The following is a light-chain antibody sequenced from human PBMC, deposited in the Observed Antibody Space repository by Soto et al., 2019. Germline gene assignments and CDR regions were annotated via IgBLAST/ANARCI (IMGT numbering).Light chain of an antibody. J-gene: IGKJ4*01. CDR3: QQRDSWPLT. CDR1: ESVGSD. Sequence: ENVLTQSPATLSLSPGEGATLSCRASESVGSDLAWYQQKPGQPPRLLIYDVSGRATGVPARFSGSGPGTDFTLTISSLEPEDFAVYYCQQRDSWPLTFGGGTKVEIK. V-gene: IGKV3-11*01. CDR2: DVS.